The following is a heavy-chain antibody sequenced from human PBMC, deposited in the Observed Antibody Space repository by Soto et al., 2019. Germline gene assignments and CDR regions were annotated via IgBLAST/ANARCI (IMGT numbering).Heavy chain of an antibody. Sequence: QVQLVESGGGVVQPGRSLRLSCAASGFTFSSYAMHWVRQAPGKGLEWVAVISYDGSNKYYADSVKGRFTISRDNSKNTLYLQMSSLRAEDTAVYYCARDRPHFEYSSSFGAFDIWGQGTMVTVSS. CDR1: GFTFSSYA. V-gene: IGHV3-30-3*01. CDR2: ISYDGSNK. D-gene: IGHD6-6*01. J-gene: IGHJ3*02. CDR3: ARDRPHFEYSSSFGAFDI.